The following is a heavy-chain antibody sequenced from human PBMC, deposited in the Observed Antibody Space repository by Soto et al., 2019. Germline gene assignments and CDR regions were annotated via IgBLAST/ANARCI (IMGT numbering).Heavy chain of an antibody. CDR1: GGSFIGYY. CDR2: INHSGST. CDR3: ARGASYIIDYYGMDV. J-gene: IGHJ6*02. V-gene: IGHV4-34*01. D-gene: IGHD1-26*01. Sequence: PSETLPLTCAVYGGSFIGYYWSWILQPPGKGLEWIGEINHSGSTNYNPSLKSRVTISVDTSKNQFSLKLSSVTAADTAVYYCARGASYIIDYYGMDVWGQGTTVTVSS.